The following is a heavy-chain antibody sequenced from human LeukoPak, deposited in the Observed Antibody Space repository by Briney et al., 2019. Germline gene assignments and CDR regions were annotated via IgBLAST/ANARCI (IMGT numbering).Heavy chain of an antibody. Sequence: PGGSLRLSCATSGFTFSTYSMNWVRQAPGKGLEWVSSISSSSDYTYYADSVKGRFTISRDNAKNSLYLQMNSLRAEDTAVYYCAHLVGYSSIHDYWGQGTLVTVSS. CDR1: GFTFSTYS. CDR2: ISSSSDYT. V-gene: IGHV3-21*01. D-gene: IGHD6-13*01. J-gene: IGHJ4*02. CDR3: AHLVGYSSIHDY.